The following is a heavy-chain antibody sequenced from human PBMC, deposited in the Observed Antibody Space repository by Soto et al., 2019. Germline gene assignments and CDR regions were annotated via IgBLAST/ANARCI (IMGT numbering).Heavy chain of an antibody. CDR2: INPNSGGT. D-gene: IGHD6-19*01. Sequence: ASVKVSCKASGYTFTGYYMHWVRQAPGQGLEWMGWINPNSGGTNYAQKFQGWVTMTRDTSISTAYMELSRLRSDDTAVYYCARAAGARAVAADYYYYYGMDVWGQATTVTVSS. J-gene: IGHJ6*02. CDR1: GYTFTGYY. CDR3: ARAAGARAVAADYYYYYGMDV. V-gene: IGHV1-2*04.